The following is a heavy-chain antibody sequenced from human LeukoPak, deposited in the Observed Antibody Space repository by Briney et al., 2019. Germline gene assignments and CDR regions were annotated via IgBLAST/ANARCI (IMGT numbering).Heavy chain of an antibody. V-gene: IGHV4-30-2*01. D-gene: IGHD6-13*01. Sequence: ASETLSLTCAVSGGSISSGGYSWSWIRQPPGKGLEWIGYIYHSGSTYYNPSLKSRVTISVDRSKNQFSLKLSSVTAADTAVYYCARGKAAAGGWFDPWGQGTLVTVSS. J-gene: IGHJ5*02. CDR3: ARGKAAAGGWFDP. CDR1: GGSISSGGYS. CDR2: IYHSGST.